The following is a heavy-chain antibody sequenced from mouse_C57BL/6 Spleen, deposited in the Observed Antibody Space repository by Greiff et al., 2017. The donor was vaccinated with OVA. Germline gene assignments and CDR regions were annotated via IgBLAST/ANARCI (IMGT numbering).Heavy chain of an antibody. CDR2: IDPSDSYT. J-gene: IGHJ2*01. CDR3: ASGPLFDY. D-gene: IGHD4-1*01. CDR1: GYTFTSYW. Sequence: QVQLQQPGAELVMPGASVKLSCKASGYTFTSYWMHWVKQRPGQGLEWIGEIDPSDSYTNYNQKFKGKSTLTVDKSSSTAYMQLSSLTSEDSAVYYCASGPLFDYWGKGTTLTVSS. V-gene: IGHV1-69*01.